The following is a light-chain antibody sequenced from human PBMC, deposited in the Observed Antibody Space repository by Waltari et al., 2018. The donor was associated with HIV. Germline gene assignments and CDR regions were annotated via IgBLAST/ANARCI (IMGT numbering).Light chain of an antibody. J-gene: IGLJ3*02. CDR2: GDR. Sequence: SYVLTQPPSVSAAPGKTARITCAANTIGSKSVCLYQQKPGQAPVLVMYGDRDRPSGIPERLSGSSSGNTATLTISRVEAGDEADYYCQVWDSSSDHWVFGGGTKLSVL. CDR1: TIGSKS. V-gene: IGLV3-21*03. CDR3: QVWDSSSDHWV.